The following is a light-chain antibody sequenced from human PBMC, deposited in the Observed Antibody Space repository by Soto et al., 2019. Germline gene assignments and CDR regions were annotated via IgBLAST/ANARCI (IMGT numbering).Light chain of an antibody. V-gene: IGKV3-20*01. J-gene: IGKJ5*01. CDR2: GAS. Sequence: ENVLTQSPGTLSLSPGERATLSCRASQTVSSYLTWYQQRPGQAPRLLISGASRRATGIPDRFSGSGSGTDFTLTISRLEPEDFALYYCQQYGTSPITFCQGTRLEI. CDR3: QQYGTSPIT. CDR1: QTVSSY.